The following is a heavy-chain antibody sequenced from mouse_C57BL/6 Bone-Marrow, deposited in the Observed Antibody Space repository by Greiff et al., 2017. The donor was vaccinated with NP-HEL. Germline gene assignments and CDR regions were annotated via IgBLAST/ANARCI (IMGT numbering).Heavy chain of an antibody. D-gene: IGHD1-1*01. CDR2: INPNNGGT. CDR1: GYTFTDYH. J-gene: IGHJ4*01. V-gene: IGHV1-22*01. Sequence: EVQLQQSGPELVKPGASVKMSCKASGYTFTDYHMHWVKQSHGQSLEWIGYINPNNGGTSYNQKFKGKATLTVNKSSSTAYMELRSLTSEDSAVYYCASNITTAMDYWGQGTSVTVSS. CDR3: ASNITTAMDY.